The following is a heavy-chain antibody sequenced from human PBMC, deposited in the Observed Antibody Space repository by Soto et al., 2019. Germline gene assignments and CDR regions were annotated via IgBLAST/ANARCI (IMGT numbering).Heavy chain of an antibody. CDR2: ISYDGSNK. D-gene: IGHD3-3*01. V-gene: IGHV3-30*18. Sequence: LRLSCAASGFTFSSYGMHWVRQAPGKGLEWVAVISYDGSNKYYADSVKGRFTISRDNSKNTLYLQMNSLRAEDTAVYYCAKDRYDFWSRPETPDYWGQGTLVTVSS. CDR1: GFTFSSYG. CDR3: AKDRYDFWSRPETPDY. J-gene: IGHJ4*02.